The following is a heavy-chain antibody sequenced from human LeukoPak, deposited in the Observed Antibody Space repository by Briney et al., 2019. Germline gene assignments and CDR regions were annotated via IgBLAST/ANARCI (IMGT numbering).Heavy chain of an antibody. CDR1: GVTFCDDW. J-gene: IGHJ4*02. CDR2: INTDTRAT. Sequence: GGTLRLSCAASGVTFCDDWMHWGRRAPGKGLLWVSSINTDTRATYYADSVTGRFTISRDNAKNTLYLQMNSPRDEDTAVYYCARAGAYRFDYWGQGALVTASS. CDR3: ARAGAYRFDY. D-gene: IGHD3-16*01. V-gene: IGHV3-74*01.